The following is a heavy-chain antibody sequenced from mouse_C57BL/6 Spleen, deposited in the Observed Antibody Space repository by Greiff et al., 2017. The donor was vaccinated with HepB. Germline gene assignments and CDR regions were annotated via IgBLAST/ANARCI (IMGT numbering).Heavy chain of an antibody. CDR1: GFNIKDYY. Sequence: VQLKESGAELVKPGASVKLSCTASGFNIKDYYMHWVKQRTEQGLEWIGRIDPEDGETKYAPKFQGKATITADTSSNTAYLQLSSLTSEDTAVYYCASPHYYGSSNWYFDVWGTGTTVTVSS. J-gene: IGHJ1*03. V-gene: IGHV14-2*01. CDR3: ASPHYYGSSNWYFDV. D-gene: IGHD1-1*01. CDR2: IDPEDGET.